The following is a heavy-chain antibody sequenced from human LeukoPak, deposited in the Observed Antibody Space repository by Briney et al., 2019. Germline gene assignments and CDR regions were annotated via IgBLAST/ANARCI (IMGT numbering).Heavy chain of an antibody. J-gene: IGHJ2*01. CDR2: INHSGST. CDR3: ARLKLGAYFDL. Sequence: SETLSLTCAVYGGSFSGYYWSWIRQPPGKGLGWIGEINHSGSTNYNPSLKSRVTISVDTSKNQFSLKLSSVTAADTAVYYCARLKLGAYFDLWGRGTLVTVSS. CDR1: GGSFSGYY. V-gene: IGHV4-34*01. D-gene: IGHD3-16*01.